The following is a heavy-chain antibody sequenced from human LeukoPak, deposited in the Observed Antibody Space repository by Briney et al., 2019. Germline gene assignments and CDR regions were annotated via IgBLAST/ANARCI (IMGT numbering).Heavy chain of an antibody. CDR1: GLTFSNSW. J-gene: IGHJ5*02. Sequence: GGSLRLSCEASGLTFSNSWMHWVRQIPGKGLVWISRMYGDMRDISYADSVKGRFTISRDNAKNTVYLQMNSLRGEDTAVYYCARDLGLRGSTWGQGTLVTVSS. V-gene: IGHV3-74*01. CDR3: ARDLGLRGST. CDR2: MYGDMRDI. D-gene: IGHD5-12*01.